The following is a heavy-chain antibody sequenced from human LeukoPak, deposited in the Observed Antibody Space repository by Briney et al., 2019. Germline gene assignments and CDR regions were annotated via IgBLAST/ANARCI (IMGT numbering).Heavy chain of an antibody. V-gene: IGHV1-18*01. CDR1: GDSFTSYG. CDR2: IGAYNGNT. Sequence: GASVKVSCKASGDSFTSYGISWGRQAPGQGLEWMGWIGAYNGNTNYPQKLQGRVTMTTDPSTSTAYMELRSLRSDATAVYYCARVPYGSGSYDTAPCFDYWGQGTLVTVS. J-gene: IGHJ4*02. CDR3: ARVPYGSGSYDTAPCFDY. D-gene: IGHD3-10*01.